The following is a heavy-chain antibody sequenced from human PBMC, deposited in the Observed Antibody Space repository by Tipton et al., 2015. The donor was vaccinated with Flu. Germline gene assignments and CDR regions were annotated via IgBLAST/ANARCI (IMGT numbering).Heavy chain of an antibody. Sequence: TLSLTCAVSGDSIRNDYFWGWIRQPPGKGLEWIATIHRSGSPNYNPSLKSRVTISVDTSKNQFSLKVTSLTAADTAVYYCARGCDYANAYLDYWGQGTLVTVSS. V-gene: IGHV4-38-2*01. D-gene: IGHD4-17*01. CDR3: ARGCDYANAYLDY. J-gene: IGHJ4*02. CDR1: GDSIRNDYF. CDR2: IHRSGSP.